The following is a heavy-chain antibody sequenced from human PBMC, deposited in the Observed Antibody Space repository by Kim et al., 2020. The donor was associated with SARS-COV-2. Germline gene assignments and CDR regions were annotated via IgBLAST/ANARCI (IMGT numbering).Heavy chain of an antibody. V-gene: IGHV7-4-1*02. CDR1: GYTFTSYA. CDR2: INTNTRNP. J-gene: IGHJ6*02. D-gene: IGHD3-3*01. Sequence: ASVKVSCKASGYTFTSYAMNWVRQAPGQGLEWMGWINTNTRNPTYAQGFTGRFVFSLDTSVSTAYLQISSLKAEDTAVYYCARDYEGPGYYYGMDVWGQGTTVTVSS. CDR3: ARDYEGPGYYYGMDV.